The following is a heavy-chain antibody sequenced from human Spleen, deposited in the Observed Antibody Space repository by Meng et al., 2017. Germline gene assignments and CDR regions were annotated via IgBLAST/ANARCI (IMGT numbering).Heavy chain of an antibody. CDR3: ASNDLGARRGFGY. Sequence: QARLQGAGPRLVKRSDPLSLPCNVSGGFVNSGLYYWHWIRQPPGKGLEWIGYIFYSGSTNYNPSFKGRVTISVAKSKNQFSLKLSSVTAADTAVYYCASNDLGARRGFGYWGQGTLVTVSS. J-gene: IGHJ4*02. CDR2: IFYSGST. CDR1: GGFVNSGLYY. V-gene: IGHV4-61*01. D-gene: IGHD1-26*01.